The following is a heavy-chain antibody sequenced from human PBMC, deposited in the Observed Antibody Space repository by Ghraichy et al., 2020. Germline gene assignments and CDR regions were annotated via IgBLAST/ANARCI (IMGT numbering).Heavy chain of an antibody. D-gene: IGHD3-3*01. V-gene: IGHV4-34*01. CDR3: VRATIRDGMDV. CDR2: IDVRGTT. J-gene: IGHJ6*02. CDR1: GGSFRDFL. Sequence: SQTLSLTCALYGGSFRDFLWTWIRQSPGEGLEYIGEIDVRGTTDHNPSLRSRVTMSVDTSSNHFSLKLTFVTAADTAIYYCVRATIRDGMDVWGQGTTVLVSS.